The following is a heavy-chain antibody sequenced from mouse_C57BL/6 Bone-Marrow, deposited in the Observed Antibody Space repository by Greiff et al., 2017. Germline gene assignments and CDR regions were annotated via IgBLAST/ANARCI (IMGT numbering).Heavy chain of an antibody. CDR2: ISSGSSTI. J-gene: IGHJ2*01. D-gene: IGHD6-1*01. CDR1: GFTFSDYG. V-gene: IGHV5-17*01. Sequence: EVMLVESGGGLVKPGGSLKLSCAASGFTFSDYGMHWVRQAPEKGLEWVAYISSGSSTIYYADTVKGRFTISRDNAKNTLFLQMTRLRSEDTAMYYCARPGCSGDFDYGGQGTTLTVSS. CDR3: ARPGCSGDFDY.